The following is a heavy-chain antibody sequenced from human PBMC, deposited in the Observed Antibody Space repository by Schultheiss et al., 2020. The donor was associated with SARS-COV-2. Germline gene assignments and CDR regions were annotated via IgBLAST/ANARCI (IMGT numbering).Heavy chain of an antibody. J-gene: IGHJ6*02. CDR3: ARDRAPRLQYYYYYYGMDV. CDR2: ISWNSGSI. V-gene: IGHV3-66*03. CDR1: GFTVSSNY. D-gene: IGHD2-15*01. Sequence: GGSLRLSCAASGFTVSSNYMSWVRQAPGKGLEWVSGISWNSGSIGYADSVKGRFTISRDNSKNTLYLQMNSLRAEDTAVYYCARDRAPRLQYYYYYYGMDVWGQGTTVTVSS.